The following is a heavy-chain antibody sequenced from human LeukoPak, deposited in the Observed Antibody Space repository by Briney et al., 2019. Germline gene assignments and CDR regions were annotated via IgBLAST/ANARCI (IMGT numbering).Heavy chain of an antibody. V-gene: IGHV3-30-3*01. CDR1: GFTFSSYA. D-gene: IGHD2-15*01. Sequence: GGSLRLSCAASGFTFSSYAMHWVRQAPGKGLEWVAVISYDGSNKYYADSVKGRFTISRDNSKNTLYLQMNSLRAEDTAVYYCARNPRVVAATFYYYYGMDVWGQGTTVTVSS. CDR3: ARNPRVVAATFYYYYGMDV. CDR2: ISYDGSNK. J-gene: IGHJ6*02.